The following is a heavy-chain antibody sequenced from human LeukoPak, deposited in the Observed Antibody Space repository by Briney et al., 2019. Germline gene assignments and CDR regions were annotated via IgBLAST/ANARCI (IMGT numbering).Heavy chain of an antibody. V-gene: IGHV3-23*01. J-gene: IGHJ4*02. D-gene: IGHD3-10*01. CDR1: GFTFSSYG. CDR3: AKGRGYFDY. CDR2: ISGSGGST. Sequence: GGSLRLSCAASGFTFSSYGMSWVRQAPGKGLEWVSGISGSGGSTYYADSAKGRFTISRDNSKNTLYLQMNSLRAEDTAVYYCAKGRGYFDYWGQGTLVTVSS.